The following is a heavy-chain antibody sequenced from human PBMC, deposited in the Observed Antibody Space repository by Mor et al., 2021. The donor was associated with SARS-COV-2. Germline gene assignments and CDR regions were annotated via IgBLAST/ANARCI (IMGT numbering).Heavy chain of an antibody. V-gene: IGHV4-39*01. Sequence: ISVDTSKNQFSLKLSSVTAADTAVYYCARLGPSDAFDIWGQGTMVTVSS. D-gene: IGHD3-10*01. J-gene: IGHJ3*02. CDR3: ARLGPSDAFDI.